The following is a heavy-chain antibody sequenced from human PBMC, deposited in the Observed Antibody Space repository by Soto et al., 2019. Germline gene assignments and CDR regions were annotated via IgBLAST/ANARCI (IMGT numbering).Heavy chain of an antibody. Sequence: ASVKVSCKASGYTFTSYDINWVRQATGQGLEWMGWMNPNSGNTGYAQKFQGRVTMTRNTSISTAYMELSSLRSEDTAVYYCARAVGQLERRDYWGQGTLVTVSS. CDR3: ARAVGQLERRDY. D-gene: IGHD1-1*01. V-gene: IGHV1-8*02. J-gene: IGHJ4*02. CDR2: MNPNSGNT. CDR1: GYTFTSYD.